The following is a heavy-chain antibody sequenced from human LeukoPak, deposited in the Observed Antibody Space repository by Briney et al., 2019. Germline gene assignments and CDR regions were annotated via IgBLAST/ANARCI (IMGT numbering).Heavy chain of an antibody. D-gene: IGHD3-22*01. CDR1: GYTLTELS. CDR2: FDPEDGET. J-gene: IGHJ4*02. Sequence: GASVKVSCKVSGYTLTELSMHWVRQAPGKGHEWMAGFDPEDGETIYAQKFQGRVTMTEDTSTDTAYMELSSMRSEDTAVYYCATWDSSGDYYFDYCGQGTLVTVSS. V-gene: IGHV1-24*01. CDR3: ATWDSSGDYYFDY.